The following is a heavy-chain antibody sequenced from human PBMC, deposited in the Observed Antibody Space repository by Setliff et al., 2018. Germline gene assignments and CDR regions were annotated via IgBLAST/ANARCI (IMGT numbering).Heavy chain of an antibody. CDR1: GFTFSTYR. J-gene: IGHJ4*02. V-gene: IGHV3-33*08. Sequence: GGSLRLSCAASGFTFSTYRMHWVRQAPGKGLEWVAVIWDDGVKKYHADSVKGRFTISRDNSKNTLYLQMNSLRPEDSAVYYCARTCSGSGCYAGLESWGQGTPVTVSS. CDR3: ARTCSGSGCYAGLES. D-gene: IGHD2-15*01. CDR2: IWDDGVKK.